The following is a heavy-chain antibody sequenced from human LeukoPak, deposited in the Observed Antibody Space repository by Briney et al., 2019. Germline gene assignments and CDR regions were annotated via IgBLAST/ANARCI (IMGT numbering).Heavy chain of an antibody. CDR2: INHSGST. CDR1: GGSFSGYY. J-gene: IGHJ5*02. Sequence: SETLPLTCAVYGGSFSGYYWSWIRQPPGKGLEWIGEINHSGSTNYNPSLKSRVTISVDTSKNQFSLKLSSVTAADTAVYYCARVSGGGSTMVRGFLDPWGQGTLVTVSS. CDR3: ARVSGGGSTMVRGFLDP. D-gene: IGHD3-10*01. V-gene: IGHV4-34*01.